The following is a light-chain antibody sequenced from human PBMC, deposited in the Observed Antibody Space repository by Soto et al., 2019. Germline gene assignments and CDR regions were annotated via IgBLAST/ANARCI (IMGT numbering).Light chain of an antibody. CDR2: GAS. CDR1: EDISNY. CDR3: QNYNRAPWT. Sequence: DIQMTQSPSSLSASVGDRVTITCRASEDISNYLAWDQQKPGKVPKILIYGASTLQSGVPSRFSGSGSGTDFTLTISSLQTEDVATYYCQNYNRAPWTFGQGTKVESK. V-gene: IGKV1-27*01. J-gene: IGKJ1*01.